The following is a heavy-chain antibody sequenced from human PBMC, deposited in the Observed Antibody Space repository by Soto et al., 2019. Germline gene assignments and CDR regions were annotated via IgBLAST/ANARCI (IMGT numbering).Heavy chain of an antibody. CDR1: GGSISSSSYY. D-gene: IGHD4-17*01. J-gene: IGHJ4*02. CDR2: IYYSGST. Sequence: SETLSLTCTVSGGSISSSSYYWGWIRQPPGKGLEWIGSIYYSGSTYYNPSLKSRVTISVDTSKNQFSLKLSSVTAADTAVYYCARLSSGDYVPVYWGQGTLVTVSS. V-gene: IGHV4-39*01. CDR3: ARLSSGDYVPVY.